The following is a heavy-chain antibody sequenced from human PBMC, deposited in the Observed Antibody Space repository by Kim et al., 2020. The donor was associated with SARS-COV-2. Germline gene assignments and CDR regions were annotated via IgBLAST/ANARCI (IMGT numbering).Heavy chain of an antibody. D-gene: IGHD3-16*01. J-gene: IGHJ4*02. Sequence: KGRFTTSRNNSKNTLYMQMNSRRAEDTAVYYCAKGAYDNLGMWVRRPFDYWGQGTLVTVSS. V-gene: IGHV3-23*01. CDR3: AKGAYDNLGMWVRRPFDY.